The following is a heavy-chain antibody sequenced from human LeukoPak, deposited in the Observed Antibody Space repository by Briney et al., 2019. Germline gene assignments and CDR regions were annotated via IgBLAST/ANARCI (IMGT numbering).Heavy chain of an antibody. CDR3: ARSPAADYGDYWFDP. CDR2: ISAYNGNT. Sequence: ASVKVSCKASGYTFTSYGISWVRQAPGQGLEWMGWISAYNGNTNYAQKLQGRVTMTTDTSTSTAYMELRSLRSDDTAVYYCARSPAADYGDYWFDPWGQGTLVTASS. V-gene: IGHV1-18*01. CDR1: GYTFTSYG. D-gene: IGHD4-17*01. J-gene: IGHJ5*02.